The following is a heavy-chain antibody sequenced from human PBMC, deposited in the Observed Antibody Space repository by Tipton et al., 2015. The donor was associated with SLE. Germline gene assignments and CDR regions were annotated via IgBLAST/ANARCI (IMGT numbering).Heavy chain of an antibody. Sequence: TLSLTCTVAGDSISDFYWNWIRQSPGRGLEWIGYISTSGSTFYNPSLKSRVTISVDTSKKQFYLNLTSVTAADTAVYYCARVPRIAAAEGRLYFDSWGQGIPVTVSS. V-gene: IGHV4-4*08. J-gene: IGHJ4*02. CDR1: GDSISDFY. CDR3: ARVPRIAAAEGRLYFDS. D-gene: IGHD6-13*01. CDR2: ISTSGST.